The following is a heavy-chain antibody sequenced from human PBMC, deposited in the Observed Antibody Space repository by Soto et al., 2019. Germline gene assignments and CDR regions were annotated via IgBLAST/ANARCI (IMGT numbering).Heavy chain of an antibody. Sequence: PSETLSLTCAVYGGSFSGYYWSWIRQPPGKGLEWIGEINHSGSTDYNPSLKSRVTISVDTSKNQFSLKLSSVTAADTAVYYCARLRHYEFWSGPRPRSYYYGMDVWGQGTTVTV. D-gene: IGHD3-3*01. CDR3: ARLRHYEFWSGPRPRSYYYGMDV. CDR2: INHSGST. J-gene: IGHJ6*02. CDR1: GGSFSGYY. V-gene: IGHV4-34*01.